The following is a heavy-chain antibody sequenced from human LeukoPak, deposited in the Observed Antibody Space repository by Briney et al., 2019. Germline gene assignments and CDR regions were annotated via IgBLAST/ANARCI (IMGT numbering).Heavy chain of an antibody. Sequence: SVKVSCKASGGTFSSYAISWVRQAPGQGLEWMGGIIPIFGTANYAQKFQGRVTITTDESTSTAYMELSSLRSEDTAVYYCASNSLLVVPPSGDYYMDVWGKGTTVTVSS. CDR3: ASNSLLVVPPSGDYYMDV. CDR2: IIPIFGTA. V-gene: IGHV1-69*05. J-gene: IGHJ6*03. CDR1: GGTFSSYA. D-gene: IGHD1-26*01.